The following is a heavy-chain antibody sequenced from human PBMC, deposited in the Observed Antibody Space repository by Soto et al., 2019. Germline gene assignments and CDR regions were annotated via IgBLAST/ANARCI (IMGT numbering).Heavy chain of an antibody. CDR2: INHSGGT. J-gene: IGHJ5*02. CDR1: GGSLNGFY. D-gene: IGHD3-3*01. CDR3: CRYPGFWNGCFWPPPGP. V-gene: IGHV4-34*01. Sequence: QVQLHQWGAGLVKPSEILSLSCAVNGGSLNGFYWNWIRQAPGKGLEWIGEINHSGGTSYNPSLKSPVTISKETFKNPFYPNLTFVAAPGTAVYYRCRYPGFWNGCFWPPPGPWGQGILVTVTS.